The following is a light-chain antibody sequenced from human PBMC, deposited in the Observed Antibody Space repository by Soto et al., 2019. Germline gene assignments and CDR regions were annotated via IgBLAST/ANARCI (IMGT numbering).Light chain of an antibody. J-gene: IGLJ1*01. CDR3: CSYADSNSYV. CDR1: SSDVGGYNY. Sequence: QSALTQPRAVSRSPGQSGTISCTGTSSDVGGYNYVSWYQQHPGKAPKLLIYGVSERPSGVPDRFSGSKSGSTASLTISGLQAEDEADYYCCSYADSNSYVFGTGTKVTVL. V-gene: IGLV2-11*01. CDR2: GVS.